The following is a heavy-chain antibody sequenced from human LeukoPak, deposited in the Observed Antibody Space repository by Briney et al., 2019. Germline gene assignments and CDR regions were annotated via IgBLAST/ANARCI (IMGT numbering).Heavy chain of an antibody. V-gene: IGHV3-74*01. D-gene: IGHD3-16*01. Sequence: AGGSLRLSCAASGFTFSGYWMHWVRQVPGKGLVWVSRLNTDGSSTIYADSVKGRFTISRDNAKNTLYLQMNSLRAEDTAVYYCARDDAFRGVAMDVWGQGTKVTVSS. CDR2: LNTDGSST. CDR3: ARDDAFRGVAMDV. CDR1: GFTFSGYW. J-gene: IGHJ6*01.